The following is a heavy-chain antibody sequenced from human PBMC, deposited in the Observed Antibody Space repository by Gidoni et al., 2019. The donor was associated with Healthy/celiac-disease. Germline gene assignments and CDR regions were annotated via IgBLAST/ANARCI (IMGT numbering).Heavy chain of an antibody. V-gene: IGHV4-61*02. CDR1: GGSISSGSYY. CDR3: AREGVRITGTTAEAFDI. CDR2: IYTSGST. Sequence: QVQLQESGPGLVKPSQTLSLTCTVSGGSISSGSYYWSWIRQPAGKGLEWIGRIYTSGSTNYNPSLKSRVTISVDTSKNQFSLKLSSVTAADTAVYYCAREGVRITGTTAEAFDIWGQGTMVTVSS. D-gene: IGHD1-20*01. J-gene: IGHJ3*02.